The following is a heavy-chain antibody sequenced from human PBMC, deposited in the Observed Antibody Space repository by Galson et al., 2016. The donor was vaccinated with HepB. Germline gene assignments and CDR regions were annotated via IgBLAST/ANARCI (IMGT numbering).Heavy chain of an antibody. CDR3: ARVRDRYCSDGSCYSELAYYGLDV. J-gene: IGHJ6*02. V-gene: IGHV4-59*01. CDR1: GGSISSYY. Sequence: TLSLTCTVSGGSISSYYWNWIRQPPGKGLEWIGYISYTGSTNYNPSLKSRVTISADTSKNQFPLKLSSVTAADTAVYYCARVRDRYCSDGSCYSELAYYGLDVWGQGTTVIVSS. CDR2: ISYTGST. D-gene: IGHD2-15*01.